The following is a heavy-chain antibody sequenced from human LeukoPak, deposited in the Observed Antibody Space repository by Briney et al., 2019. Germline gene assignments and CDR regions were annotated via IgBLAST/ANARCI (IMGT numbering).Heavy chain of an antibody. CDR2: ISGSGDT. J-gene: IGHJ4*02. Sequence: GGSLRLSCAASGFTFSSAVMTWVRQAPGKGLEWVSSISGSGDTYYADSVKGRFIISRDNFKNMVHLQVNSLSADDTAVYYCATTSALDHWGQGPLVSVSS. CDR1: GFTFSSAV. D-gene: IGHD1-1*01. V-gene: IGHV3-23*01. CDR3: ATTSALDH.